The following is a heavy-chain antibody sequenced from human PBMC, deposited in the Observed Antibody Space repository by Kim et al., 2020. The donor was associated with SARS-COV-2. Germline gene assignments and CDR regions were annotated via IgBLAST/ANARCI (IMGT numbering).Heavy chain of an antibody. Sequence: NDYAVSVKSRITINPDTSKNQFSLQLNSVTPEDTAVYYCARDRGSGYFGYWGQGTLVTVSS. D-gene: IGHD3-22*01. J-gene: IGHJ4*02. CDR2: N. V-gene: IGHV6-1*01. CDR3: ARDRGSGYFGY.